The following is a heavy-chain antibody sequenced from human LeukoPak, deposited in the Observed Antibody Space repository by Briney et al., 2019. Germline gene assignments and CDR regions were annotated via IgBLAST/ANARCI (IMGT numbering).Heavy chain of an antibody. D-gene: IGHD4-11*01. Sequence: QAGGSLRLSCAASGFKFDDYAMHWVRQAPGKGLEWVSGISWNSGSIAYADSVKGRFTISRDNAKNSLYLQMNSLRADDMALYYCAKGVYSNYDVYFDYWGQGTLVTVSS. V-gene: IGHV3-9*03. CDR2: ISWNSGSI. CDR3: AKGVYSNYDVYFDY. J-gene: IGHJ4*02. CDR1: GFKFDDYA.